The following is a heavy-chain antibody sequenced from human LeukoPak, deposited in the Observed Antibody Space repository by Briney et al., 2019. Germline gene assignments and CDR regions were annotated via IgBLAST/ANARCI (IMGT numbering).Heavy chain of an antibody. Sequence: GGSLRLSCVASGFTFSNAWMNWVRQTPGKGLEWVSAISGSGGSTYYADSVKGRFTISRDNAKNSLYLQMNSLRAEDTAVYYCARGEYSSSDFDYWGQGTLVTVSS. CDR3: ARGEYSSSDFDY. CDR2: ISGSGGST. D-gene: IGHD6-6*01. J-gene: IGHJ4*02. CDR1: GFTFSNAW. V-gene: IGHV3-11*04.